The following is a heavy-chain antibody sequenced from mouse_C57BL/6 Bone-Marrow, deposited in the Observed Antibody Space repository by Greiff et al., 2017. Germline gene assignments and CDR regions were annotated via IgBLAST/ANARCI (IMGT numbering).Heavy chain of an antibody. CDR1: GFSFNTYA. CDR2: IRSKSNNYAT. D-gene: IGHD2-5*01. Sequence: EVQVVESGGGLVQPKGSLKLSCAASGFSFNTYAMNWVRQAPGKGLEWVARIRSKSNNYATYYADSVKDRFTISRDDSESMLYLQMHNLKTEDTAMYYCVRPGSNYGYFDVWGTGTTVTVSS. CDR3: VRPGSNYGYFDV. J-gene: IGHJ1*03. V-gene: IGHV10-1*01.